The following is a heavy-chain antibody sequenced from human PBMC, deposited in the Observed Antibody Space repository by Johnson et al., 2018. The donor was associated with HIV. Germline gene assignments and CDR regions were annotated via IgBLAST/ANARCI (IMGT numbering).Heavy chain of an antibody. CDR2: ISSGGDT. CDR1: GFTFDDYA. CDR3: ARAQLLADDAFNN. D-gene: IGHD6-6*01. V-gene: IGHV3-66*01. J-gene: IGHJ3*02. Sequence: MLLVESGGGLEQPGRSLRLSCAASGFTFDDYAMHWVRQAPGKGLEWVSVISSGGDTYYADSVKDRFTISRDNSKNPLYLQMNRLRSEDTAVYYCARAQLLADDAFNNWGQGTMVTVSS.